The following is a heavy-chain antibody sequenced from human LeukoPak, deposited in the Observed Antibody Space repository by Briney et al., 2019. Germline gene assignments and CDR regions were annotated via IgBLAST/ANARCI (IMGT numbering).Heavy chain of an antibody. Sequence: GSSVKVSCKASGGTFSSYAISWVRQAPGQGLAWMGRIIPILGIANYAQKFQGRVTITADKSTSTAYMELSSLRSEDTAVYYCARAYYYGSGRLFDYWGQGTLVTVSS. J-gene: IGHJ4*02. CDR2: IIPILGIA. CDR3: ARAYYYGSGRLFDY. CDR1: GGTFSSYA. D-gene: IGHD3-10*01. V-gene: IGHV1-69*04.